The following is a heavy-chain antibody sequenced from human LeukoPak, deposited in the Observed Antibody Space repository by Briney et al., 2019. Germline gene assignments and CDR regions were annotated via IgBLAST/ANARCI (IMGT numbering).Heavy chain of an antibody. CDR3: TRVGYIDEGIDY. CDR1: GFPFSSYW. J-gene: IGHJ4*02. V-gene: IGHV3-7*04. D-gene: IGHD5-24*01. CDR2: IKQDGSKK. Sequence: GGSLRLSCVASGFPFSSYWMTWVRQAPGKGLEWVANIKQDGSKKSYVDSVKGRFTISRDNAKNSLYLQMNSLRAEDTAIYYCTRVGYIDEGIDYWGQGTLVTVFS.